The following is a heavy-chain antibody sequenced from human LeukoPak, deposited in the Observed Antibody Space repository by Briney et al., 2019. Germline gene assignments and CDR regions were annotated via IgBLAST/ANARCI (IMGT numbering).Heavy chain of an antibody. CDR3: ARGYHDFSGYWLSYFDY. D-gene: IGHD3-22*01. CDR1: GDSISSYY. V-gene: IGHV4-59*01. CDR2: IYHSGST. Sequence: SETLSCNXSVSGDSISSYYWTWLRQPPGKGLEWIGYIYHSGSTNYNPSHKSRVTISIDTSKNQFSLKLSSVTAADTAVYYCARGYHDFSGYWLSYFDYWGQGTLVTVSS. J-gene: IGHJ4*02.